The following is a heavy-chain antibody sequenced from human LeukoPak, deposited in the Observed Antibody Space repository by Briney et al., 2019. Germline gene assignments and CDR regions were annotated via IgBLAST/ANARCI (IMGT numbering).Heavy chain of an antibody. CDR3: ARERGGVEMAAFDI. CDR1: GGTFSSYA. V-gene: IGHV1-69*06. D-gene: IGHD5-24*01. J-gene: IGHJ3*02. CDR2: IIPIFGTV. Sequence: ASVKVSCKASGGTFSSYAISWVRQAPGQGLEWMGGIIPIFGTVNYAQKFQGRVTITADKSTSTAYMELSSLRSEDTAVYYCARERGGVEMAAFDIWGQGTMVTVSS.